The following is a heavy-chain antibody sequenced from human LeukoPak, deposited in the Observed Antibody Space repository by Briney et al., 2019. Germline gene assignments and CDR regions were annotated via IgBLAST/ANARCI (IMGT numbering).Heavy chain of an antibody. Sequence: GASVKVSCKASGYTFTDYHVHWVRQAPGQGLQWMGWIDPKSGGTNYAQKFQGRVTMTRDTSISTAYMELNRLTSDDTAIYYCARLGVGRWMVVTYYYYGMDVWGQGTTVTVS. CDR3: ARLGVGRWMVVTYYYYGMDV. CDR2: IDPKSGGT. V-gene: IGHV1-2*02. J-gene: IGHJ6*02. CDR1: GYTFTDYH. D-gene: IGHD6-19*01.